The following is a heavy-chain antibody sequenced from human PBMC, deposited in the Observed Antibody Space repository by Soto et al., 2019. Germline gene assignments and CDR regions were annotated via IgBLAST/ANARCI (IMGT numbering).Heavy chain of an antibody. V-gene: IGHV3-23*01. CDR2: IGGSGGST. Sequence: EVQLLESGGNLVQPGGSLRLSCAASGFTFSSYAMSWVRQAPGKGLEWVSAIGGSGGSTYYADSVKGRFTISRDNSKNTLFLQKNSLRAEDTAVYYCAKDPYYYDTSEMDVWGQGTTVTVSS. CDR3: AKDPYYYDTSEMDV. D-gene: IGHD3-22*01. J-gene: IGHJ6*02. CDR1: GFTFSSYA.